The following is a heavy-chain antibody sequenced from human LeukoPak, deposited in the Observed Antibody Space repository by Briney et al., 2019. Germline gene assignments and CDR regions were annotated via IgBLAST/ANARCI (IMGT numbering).Heavy chain of an antibody. CDR1: GFTFSSYA. CDR3: ARDHGSSGWYGTDAFDI. CDR2: ISYDGSNK. Sequence: GGSLTLSCAASGFTFSSYAMHWVRQAPGKGLEWVAVISYDGSNKYYADSVKGRFTISRDNSKNTLYLQMNSLRAEDTAVYYCARDHGSSGWYGTDAFDIWGQGTMVTVSS. D-gene: IGHD6-19*01. J-gene: IGHJ3*02. V-gene: IGHV3-30*04.